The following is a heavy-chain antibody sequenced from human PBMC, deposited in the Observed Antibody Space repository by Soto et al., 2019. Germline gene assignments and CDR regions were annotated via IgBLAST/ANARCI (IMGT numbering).Heavy chain of an antibody. V-gene: IGHV4-59*13. CDR3: ARELSIAAAGIFYYYGMDV. CDR2: IYYSGST. Sequence: PSETLSLTCTVSGGSISSYYWSWIRQPPGKGLEWIGYIYYSGSTNYNPSLKSRVTISVDTSKNQFSLKLSSVTAADTAVYYCARELSIAAAGIFYYYGMDVWGQGTTVTVSS. CDR1: GGSISSYY. D-gene: IGHD6-13*01. J-gene: IGHJ6*02.